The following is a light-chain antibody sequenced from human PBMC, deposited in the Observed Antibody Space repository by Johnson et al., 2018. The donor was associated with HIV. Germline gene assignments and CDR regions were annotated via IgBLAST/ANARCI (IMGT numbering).Light chain of an antibody. CDR1: NSNIGNNY. CDR3: GTWDGLSATDV. V-gene: IGLV1-51*01. J-gene: IGLJ1*01. Sequence: SVLTQPPSVSAAPGQKVTISCSGSNSNIGNNYVSWYQQLPGTAPKLLIYDNNKRPSGIPDRFSGPKSGTSATLGITGLQTGDEADYYCGTWDGLSATDVFGTGTKVTVL. CDR2: DNN.